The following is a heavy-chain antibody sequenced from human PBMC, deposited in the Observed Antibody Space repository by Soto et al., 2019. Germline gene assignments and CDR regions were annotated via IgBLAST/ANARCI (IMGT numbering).Heavy chain of an antibody. Sequence: EVQLVEAGGGLAQPGRSLRLSCTASGFTFSDYSLTWFRQAPGKGLEWVGLIRSQVFGGTSEVAASVRGRFTISRDDFRGIAYLEINSLTVDDTAAYFCCRAGNWNKENWYFDLWGRGTQVLVSS. CDR1: GFTFSDYS. CDR3: CRAGNWNKENWYFDL. V-gene: IGHV3-49*03. D-gene: IGHD1-1*01. J-gene: IGHJ2*01. CDR2: IRSQVFGGTS.